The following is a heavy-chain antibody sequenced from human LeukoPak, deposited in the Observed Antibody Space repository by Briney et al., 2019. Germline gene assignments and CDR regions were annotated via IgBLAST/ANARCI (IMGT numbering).Heavy chain of an antibody. V-gene: IGHV3-23*01. Sequence: GGSLRLSCEASGLTSSKYTTNWVRRAPGKGLEWVALVGPDGDDRFYADSVRGRFTISRDNSNHKMFLQMNSLGAEDTATYYCAKSSGGSGPHSRIFDFWGQGTVVTVSS. D-gene: IGHD3-10*01. J-gene: IGHJ4*02. CDR2: VGPDGDDR. CDR3: AKSSGGSGPHSRIFDF. CDR1: GLTSSKYT.